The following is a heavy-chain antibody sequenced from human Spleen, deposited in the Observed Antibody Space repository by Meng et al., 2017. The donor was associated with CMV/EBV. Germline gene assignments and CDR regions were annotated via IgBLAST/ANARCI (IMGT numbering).Heavy chain of an antibody. J-gene: IGHJ4*02. D-gene: IGHD1-26*01. CDR1: GFTFSSYW. Sequence: VESGGGLVPAGGSLRLSCADSGFTFSSYWMHWVRQAPGKGLVWVSRINSDGSSTSYADSVKGRFTISRDNAKNTLYLQMDSLRVEDTAVYYCARGVGELLGWELGYWGQGTLVTVSS. CDR3: ARGVGELLGWELGY. CDR2: INSDGSST. V-gene: IGHV3-74*01.